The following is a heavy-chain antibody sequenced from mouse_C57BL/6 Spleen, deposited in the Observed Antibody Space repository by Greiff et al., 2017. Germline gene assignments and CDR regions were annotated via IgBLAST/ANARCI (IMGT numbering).Heavy chain of an antibody. J-gene: IGHJ2*03. D-gene: IGHD1-1*01. CDR2: IYIGNGYT. CDR3: ARRGSSPFNY. V-gene: IGHV1-58*01. CDR1: GYTFTSYG. Sequence: QLQQSGAELVRLWSSVKMSCKTSGYTFTSYGINWVKQRPGQGLEWIGYIYIGNGYTEYNEKFKGQDTLSSETSPSTAYMHISSLTSEDSAIFYCARRGSSPFNYWSKGISLRVCS.